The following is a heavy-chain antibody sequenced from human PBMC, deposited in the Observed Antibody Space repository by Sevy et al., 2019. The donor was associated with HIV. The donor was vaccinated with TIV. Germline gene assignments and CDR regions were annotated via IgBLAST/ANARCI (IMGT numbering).Heavy chain of an antibody. Sequence: GGSLRLSCAASGFTLSSFWMTWVRQAPGKGLEWVANIKEDGSDKNYLDSVKGRFTISRDNAKNSLYLQMNGLRAEETAVYYCARDKNHYDRSVYYDAFDIWGQGTMVTVSS. V-gene: IGHV3-7*03. J-gene: IGHJ3*02. CDR2: IKEDGSDK. CDR1: GFTLSSFW. D-gene: IGHD3-22*01. CDR3: ARDKNHYDRSVYYDAFDI.